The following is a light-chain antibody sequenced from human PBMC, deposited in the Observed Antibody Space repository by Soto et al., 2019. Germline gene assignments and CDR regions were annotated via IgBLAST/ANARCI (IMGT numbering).Light chain of an antibody. CDR3: QSYDSSLSGYV. CDR2: GNN. J-gene: IGLJ1*01. CDR1: SCNLGAPYD. Sequence: ALTQPPSVSGAPGQTVISSGIVMSCNLGAPYDVNWFRQLPGTVPRLLIYGNNNRPSGVPDRFSGSKSGTSASLAITGLQAEDEADYYCQSYDSSLSGYVFGTGTKVTVL. V-gene: IGLV1-40*01.